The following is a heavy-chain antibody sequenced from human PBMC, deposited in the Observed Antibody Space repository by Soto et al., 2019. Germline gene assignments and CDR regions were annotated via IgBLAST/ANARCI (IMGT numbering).Heavy chain of an antibody. J-gene: IGHJ4*02. CDR2: MNPYTGKA. Sequence: QVQLVQSGAEVKKPGASVKVSCKASGYTFTTYDINWVRQAPGQGLEWMGWMNPYTGKAGYAQKFQGRVIMTRDNSISTAYMELSGLRSEDTAVYYCARRKERSGPNYFDYWGQGTLVTVSS. V-gene: IGHV1-8*01. CDR1: GYTFTTYD. D-gene: IGHD6-25*01. CDR3: ARRKERSGPNYFDY.